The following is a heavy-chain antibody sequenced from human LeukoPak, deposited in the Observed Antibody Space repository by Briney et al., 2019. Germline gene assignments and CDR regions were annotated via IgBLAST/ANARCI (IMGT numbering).Heavy chain of an antibody. CDR3: AKLWFGSDF. J-gene: IGHJ4*02. D-gene: IGHD3-10*01. Sequence: GGSLRLSCAASGFTFSNYAMSWVRQAPGKGLEWVSAITGSGDGTYYAGSVKGRFTISRDNSRNTLNLQMNSLRVEDTAVYFCAKLWFGSDFWGQGTLVSVSS. V-gene: IGHV3-23*01. CDR2: ITGSGDGT. CDR1: GFTFSNYA.